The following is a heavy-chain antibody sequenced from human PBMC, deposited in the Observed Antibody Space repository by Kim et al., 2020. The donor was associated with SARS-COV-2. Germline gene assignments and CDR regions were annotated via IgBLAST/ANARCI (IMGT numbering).Heavy chain of an antibody. V-gene: IGHV4-59*08. CDR3: ARHRRGANKGKDIVVVPAAKEGDWFDP. D-gene: IGHD2-2*01. Sequence: SETLSLTCTVSGGSISSYYWSWIRQPPGKGLEWIGYIYYSGSTNYNPSLKSRVTISVDTSKNQFSLKLSSVTAADTAVYYCARHRRGANKGKDIVVVPAAKEGDWFDPWGQGTLVTVSS. CDR1: GGSISSYY. J-gene: IGHJ5*02. CDR2: IYYSGST.